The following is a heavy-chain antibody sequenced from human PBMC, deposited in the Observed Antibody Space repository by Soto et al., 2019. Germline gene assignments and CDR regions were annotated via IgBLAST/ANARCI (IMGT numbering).Heavy chain of an antibody. D-gene: IGHD2-2*01. CDR1: GGSISSGCYY. J-gene: IGHJ3*02. CDR2: VYYSGST. V-gene: IGHV4-31*03. Sequence: QVQLQESGPGLVKPSQTLSLTCTVSGGSISSGCYYWSWIRQHPGKGREWIGYVYYSGSTYYNPSLQCRGTISVDPSKNQFSMRLSSVTAADTAVYYCARCIIAENVVVPAATDAFDIWGQGTMVTVSS. CDR3: ARCIIAENVVVPAATDAFDI.